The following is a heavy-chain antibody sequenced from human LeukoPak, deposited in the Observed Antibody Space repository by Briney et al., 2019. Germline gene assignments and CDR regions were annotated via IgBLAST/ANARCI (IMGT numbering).Heavy chain of an antibody. CDR2: TRNKANSYTT. V-gene: IGHV3-72*01. J-gene: IGHJ4*02. CDR3: VRVCTSTACVDY. CDR1: GFTLSDHY. D-gene: IGHD2-2*01. Sequence: GGSLRLSCAASGFTLSDHYMDWVRQAPERGLDQVGRTRNKANSYTTEYAASVKGRFSISRDDSQNSMYLQMNSLKIEDTAVYYCVRVCTSTACVDYWGQGTLVTVSS.